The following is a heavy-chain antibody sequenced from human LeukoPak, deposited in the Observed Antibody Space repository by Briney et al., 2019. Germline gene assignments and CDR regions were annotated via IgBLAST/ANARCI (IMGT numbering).Heavy chain of an antibody. V-gene: IGHV4-61*03. CDR2: IYSSGST. J-gene: IGHJ5*02. CDR1: GGSISSGSYY. CDR3: ARALGYCSGGSCTRGYNGFDP. D-gene: IGHD2-15*01. Sequence: SESLSLTCTVSGGSISSGSYYWRWIRQHPGKGLEWIGSIYSSGSTNYNPSLKSRVTTSVDTSENHFSLKLSSVTAADSAVYYGARALGYCSGGSCTRGYNGFDPWGQGTLVTVPS.